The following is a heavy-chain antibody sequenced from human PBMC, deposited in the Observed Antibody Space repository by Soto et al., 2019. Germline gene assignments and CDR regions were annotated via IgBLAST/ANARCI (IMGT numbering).Heavy chain of an antibody. CDR3: ARQNDYGDYGRAFDI. J-gene: IGHJ3*02. D-gene: IGHD4-17*01. CDR1: GYTFTGYY. CDR2: INPNSGGT. Sequence: ASVKVSCKASGYTFTGYYMHWVRQAPGQGLEWMGWINPNSGGTNYAQKFQGWVTMTRDTSISTAYMELSRLRSDDTAVYYCARQNDYGDYGRAFDIWVQGTMVTVSS. V-gene: IGHV1-2*04.